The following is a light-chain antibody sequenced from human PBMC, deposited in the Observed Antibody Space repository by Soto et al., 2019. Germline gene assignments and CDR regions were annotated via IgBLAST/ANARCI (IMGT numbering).Light chain of an antibody. CDR3: SAWDDSLIGPV. V-gene: IGLV1-44*01. J-gene: IGLJ2*01. CDR1: SSNIGGNT. CDR2: NDY. Sequence: QSVLTQPPSASGTPGQRVTISCSGSSSNIGGNTVNWYQQLPGTAPKLLIFNDYQRPSGVPDRFSGSKSGTSASLAINGLPSEDEGEYYCSAWDDSLIGPVFGGGTKLTVL.